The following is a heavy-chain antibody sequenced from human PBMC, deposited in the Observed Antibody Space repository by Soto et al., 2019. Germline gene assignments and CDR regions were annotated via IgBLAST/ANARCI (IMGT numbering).Heavy chain of an antibody. J-gene: IGHJ4*02. CDR1: GFTFSSYW. V-gene: IGHV3-7*01. D-gene: IGHD3-9*01. CDR3: ARDQGTPEGYFDWLPPFFFDY. CDR2: IKQDGSEK. Sequence: GGSLRLSCAASGFTFSSYWMSWVRQAPGKGLEWVANIKQDGSEKYYVDSVKGRFTISRDNAKNSLYLQMNSLRAEDTAVYYCARDQGTPEGYFDWLPPFFFDYWGQGTLVTVSS.